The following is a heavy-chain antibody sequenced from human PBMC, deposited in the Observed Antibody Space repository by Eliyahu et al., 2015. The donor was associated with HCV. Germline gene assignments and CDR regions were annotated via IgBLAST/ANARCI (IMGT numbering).Heavy chain of an antibody. CDR2: IYSDGRT. V-gene: IGHV3-53*01. D-gene: IGHD2-2*01. J-gene: IGHJ3*02. Sequence: EEQLVESGGGLIQPGGSLRVSCAAPGFSVSSNYMTWVRQAPGKGLECVSFIYSDGRTYYADSVKGRFTSSRDISKNTLYLQMNRLRADDTAVYFCARDLVGPSNSFAGFDIWGQGTMVTVSS. CDR1: GFSVSSNY. CDR3: ARDLVGPSNSFAGFDI.